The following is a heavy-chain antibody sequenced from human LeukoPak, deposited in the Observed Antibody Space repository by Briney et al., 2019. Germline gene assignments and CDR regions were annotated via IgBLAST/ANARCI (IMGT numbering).Heavy chain of an antibody. CDR1: GFTFSSYS. J-gene: IGHJ5*02. V-gene: IGHV3-21*01. Sequence: GGSLRLSCAASGFTFSSYSMNWVRQAPGKGLEWVSSISSSSSYIYYADSVKGRFTISRDNAKNSLYLQMNSLRAEDTAVYYCARDREAARSELFSWGQGTLVTVSS. D-gene: IGHD6-6*01. CDR3: ARDREAARSELFS. CDR2: ISSSSSYI.